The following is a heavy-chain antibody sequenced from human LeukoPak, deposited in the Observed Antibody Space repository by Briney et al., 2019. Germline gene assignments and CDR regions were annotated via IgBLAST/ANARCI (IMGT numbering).Heavy chain of an antibody. CDR3: ATAIKWNYALDD. D-gene: IGHD1-7*01. J-gene: IGHJ4*02. V-gene: IGHV1-18*01. CDR1: GYTFTTSG. CDR2: ISTYNGNT. Sequence: ASVKVSCTASGYTFTTSGITWVRQAPGQGLEWVGWISTYNGNTNYAQKVQGRVTRTRDTSTSTAYMELRSLRSDHTTVYCCATAIKWNYALDDWGQGTLVILSS.